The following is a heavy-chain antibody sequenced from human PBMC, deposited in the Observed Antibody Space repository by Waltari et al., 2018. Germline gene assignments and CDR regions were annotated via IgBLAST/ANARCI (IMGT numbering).Heavy chain of an antibody. CDR2: IYYSGST. Sequence: QVQLQESGPGLVKPSQTLSLTCTFSGGSISSGGYYWSWIRQHPGKGLEWIGYIYYSGSTYYNPALKSRVTISVDTAKNQCSLKLSSVTAADTAVYYCARDIPAGGVDYYYYMDVWGKGTTVTVSS. D-gene: IGHD1-26*01. CDR3: ARDIPAGGVDYYYYMDV. J-gene: IGHJ6*03. V-gene: IGHV4-31*03. CDR1: GGSISSGGYY.